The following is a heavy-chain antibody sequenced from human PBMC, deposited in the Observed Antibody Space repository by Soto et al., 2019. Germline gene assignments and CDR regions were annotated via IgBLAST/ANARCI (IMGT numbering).Heavy chain of an antibody. V-gene: IGHV4-59*01. J-gene: IGHJ5*02. CDR3: ARPHGGSSGWDNWFDP. CDR1: GGSISSYY. D-gene: IGHD6-25*01. Sequence: QVQLQESGPGLVKPSETLSLTCTVSGGSISSYYWSWIRQPPGKGLEWIGYIYYSGSTNYNPSLRGRVTISVDTSKNHFSLKLSSVTAADTAVYYCARPHGGSSGWDNWFDPWGQGTLVTVSS. CDR2: IYYSGST.